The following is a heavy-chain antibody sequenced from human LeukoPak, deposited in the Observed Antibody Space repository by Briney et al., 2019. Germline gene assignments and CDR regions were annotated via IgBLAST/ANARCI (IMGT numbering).Heavy chain of an antibody. D-gene: IGHD4-17*01. V-gene: IGHV3-53*01. J-gene: IGHJ3*02. CDR3: GRDQDYGDYGGGAFDI. CDR2: IYSGGST. Sequence: GGSLRLSCAASGFTVSSNYMSWVRQAPGKGLEWVSVIYSGGSTYYADSVKGRFTISRDNSKNTLYLQMNSLRAEDTAVYYCGRDQDYGDYGGGAFDIWGQGTMVTVSS. CDR1: GFTVSSNY.